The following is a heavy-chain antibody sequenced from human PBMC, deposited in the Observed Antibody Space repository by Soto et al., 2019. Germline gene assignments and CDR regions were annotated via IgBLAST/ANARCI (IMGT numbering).Heavy chain of an antibody. Sequence: GASVKVSCKASGGTFSSYAISWVRQAPGQGLEWMGWISANNGNTNYAQKLQGRVTMTTDTSTSTAYMELRSLRSDDTAVYYCARAGGYSYGNNNPLVYWGQGTLVTVSS. CDR3: ARAGGYSYGNNNPLVY. CDR2: ISANNGNT. V-gene: IGHV1-18*01. J-gene: IGHJ4*02. CDR1: GGTFSSYA. D-gene: IGHD5-18*01.